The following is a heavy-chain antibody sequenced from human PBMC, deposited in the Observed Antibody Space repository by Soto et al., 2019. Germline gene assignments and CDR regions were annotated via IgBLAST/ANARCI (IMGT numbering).Heavy chain of an antibody. Sequence: ASVKVSCKPSGYTFTSYDINWVRQATGQGLEWMGWMNPNSGNTGYAQKFQGRVTMTRSTSISTAYMELSSLTSEDTAVYYCARAEPYPICTSASCYGDFDYWGQGTLVTVSS. J-gene: IGHJ4*02. CDR3: ARAEPYPICTSASCYGDFDY. CDR2: MNPNSGNT. V-gene: IGHV1-8*01. D-gene: IGHD2-2*01. CDR1: GYTFTSYD.